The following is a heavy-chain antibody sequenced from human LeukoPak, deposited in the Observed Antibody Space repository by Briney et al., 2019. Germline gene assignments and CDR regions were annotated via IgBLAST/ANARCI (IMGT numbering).Heavy chain of an antibody. J-gene: IGHJ4*02. CDR3: ASGASSSSSGGLDY. D-gene: IGHD6-6*01. Sequence: PGGSLRLSCAASGFTFSSYDMHWVRQATGKVLEWVSAIGTAGDTYYPGSVKGRFTISRENAKNSLYLQMNSLRAGDTAVYYCASGASSSSSGGLDYWGQGTLVTVSS. V-gene: IGHV3-13*01. CDR1: GFTFSSYD. CDR2: IGTAGDT.